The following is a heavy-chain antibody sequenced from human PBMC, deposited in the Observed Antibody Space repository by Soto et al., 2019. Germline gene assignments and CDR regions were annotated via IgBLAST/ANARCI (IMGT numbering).Heavy chain of an antibody. Sequence: SETLSLTCTVSGGSISSYYWSWIRQPPGKGLEWIGYIYYSGSTNYNPSLKSRVTISVDTSKNQFSLKLSSVTAADTAVYYCARDKEGYYGSGSYPWFDPWGQGTLVTVS. V-gene: IGHV4-59*01. D-gene: IGHD3-10*01. CDR2: IYYSGST. J-gene: IGHJ5*02. CDR3: ARDKEGYYGSGSYPWFDP. CDR1: GGSISSYY.